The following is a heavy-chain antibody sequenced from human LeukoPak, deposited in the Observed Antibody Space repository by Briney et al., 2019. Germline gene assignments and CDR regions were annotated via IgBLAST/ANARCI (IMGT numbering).Heavy chain of an antibody. CDR3: ARDSRYCSSTSCHYYFDY. V-gene: IGHV3-33*01. Sequence: GGSLRLSCAASGFTFSSYGMHWLRQSPGKGLEWVAVIWYDGSNKYYADSVKGRFTISRDNSKNTLYLQMNSLRAEDTAVYYCARDSRYCSSTSCHYYFDYWGREPWSPSPQ. CDR1: GFTFSSYG. CDR2: IWYDGSNK. J-gene: IGHJ4*02. D-gene: IGHD2-2*01.